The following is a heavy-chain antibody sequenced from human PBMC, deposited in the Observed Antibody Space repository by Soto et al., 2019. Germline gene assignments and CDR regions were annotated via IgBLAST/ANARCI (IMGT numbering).Heavy chain of an antibody. CDR3: TRQTDAVQWLVVPTDYNFDY. Sequence: LRLSCAASGFTFGGPAMHRVRQASGKGLEWVGHIRSKTNSYATAYAESVKGRFTISRDDSMNTAYLQMNSLKTEDTAVYFCTRQTDAVQWLVVPTDYNFDYWGQGTLVTVSS. D-gene: IGHD6-19*01. CDR1: GFTFGGPA. CDR2: IRSKTNSYAT. J-gene: IGHJ4*02. V-gene: IGHV3-73*01.